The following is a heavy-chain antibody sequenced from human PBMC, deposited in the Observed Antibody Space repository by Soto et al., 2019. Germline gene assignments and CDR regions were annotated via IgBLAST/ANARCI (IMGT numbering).Heavy chain of an antibody. CDR2: IYYSGST. CDR3: ARDGRRWATMVRGVITRWYGMDV. V-gene: IGHV4-31*03. Sequence: QVQLQESGPGLVKPSQTLSLTCTVSGGSISSGGYYWSWIRQHPGKGLEWIGYIYYSGSTYYNPYLKGRVTISVDTSKNQFSPKLGSVTAADTAVYSCARDGRRWATMVRGVITRWYGMDVWGQGTTVTVSS. J-gene: IGHJ6*02. CDR1: GGSISSGGYY. D-gene: IGHD3-10*01.